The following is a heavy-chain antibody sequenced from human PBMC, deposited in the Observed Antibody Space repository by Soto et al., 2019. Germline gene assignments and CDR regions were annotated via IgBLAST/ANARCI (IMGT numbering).Heavy chain of an antibody. D-gene: IGHD4-17*01. J-gene: IGHJ4*02. V-gene: IGHV3-23*01. CDR3: AKESMPEHYGDTLFDY. CDR1: GFSFSNYA. CDR2: FSAGGRT. Sequence: EVQLLESGGALVQPGGSLRLSCAASGFSFSNYALRWVRQAPGKGLEWVATFSAGGRTYYADSVKGRFTIARDSSQNTVHLQISSLRPEDTAVYYCAKESMPEHYGDTLFDYWGQGTRVTVSS.